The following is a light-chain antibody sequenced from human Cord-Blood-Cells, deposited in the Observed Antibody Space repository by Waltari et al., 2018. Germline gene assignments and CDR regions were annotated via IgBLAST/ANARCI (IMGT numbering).Light chain of an antibody. J-gene: IGLJ2*01. V-gene: IGLV3-19*01. CDR3: NSRDSSGNHVV. Sequence: SSELTQDPAVSVALGQTVRITCQGDSPRSYYASWYQQKPGQAPVLVIYGKNNRPSGIPYAFAGSCSGNTASLTSTGAQAEDEADYYCNSRDSSGNHVVFGGGTKLPVL. CDR1: SPRSYY. CDR2: GKN.